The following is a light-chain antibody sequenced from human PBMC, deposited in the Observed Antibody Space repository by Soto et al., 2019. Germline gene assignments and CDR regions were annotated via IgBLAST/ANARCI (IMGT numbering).Light chain of an antibody. Sequence: SYELTQPPSVSVAPGQTARIPCGGNNIGSKSVPWYQQKPGPAPVLVVYDDSDRPSAIPERFSGSNSGNTATMSISRVEAGDEADYYCQVLDSPAIWVFGGGTKHTVL. CDR3: QVLDSPAIWV. CDR1: NIGSKS. V-gene: IGLV3-21*02. CDR2: DDS. J-gene: IGLJ3*02.